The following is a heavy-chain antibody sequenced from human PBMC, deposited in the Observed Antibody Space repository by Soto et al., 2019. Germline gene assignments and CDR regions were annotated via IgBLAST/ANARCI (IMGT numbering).Heavy chain of an antibody. J-gene: IGHJ4*02. D-gene: IGHD3-22*01. CDR1: GFTFSSYG. CDR3: AKDESYYYDSSGYYQPDD. CDR2: ISYDGSNK. Sequence: GESLKISCAASGFTFSSYGMHWVRQAPGKGLEWVAVISYDGSNKYYADSVKGRFTISRDNSKNTLYLQMNSLRAEDTAVYYCAKDESYYYDSSGYYQPDDWGQGTRVTVAS. V-gene: IGHV3-30*18.